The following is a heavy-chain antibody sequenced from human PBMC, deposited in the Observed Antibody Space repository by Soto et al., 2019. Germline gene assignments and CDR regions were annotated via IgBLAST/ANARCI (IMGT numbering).Heavy chain of an antibody. CDR3: ARARGSYLWLTAFDI. J-gene: IGHJ3*02. V-gene: IGHV3-30-3*01. Sequence: GESLKISCAASGFTFSSYAMHWVRQAPGKGLEWVAVISYDGSNKYYADSVKGRFTISRDNSKNTLYLQMNSLRAEDTAVYYCARARGSYLWLTAFDIWGQGTMVTVSS. D-gene: IGHD1-26*01. CDR2: ISYDGSNK. CDR1: GFTFSSYA.